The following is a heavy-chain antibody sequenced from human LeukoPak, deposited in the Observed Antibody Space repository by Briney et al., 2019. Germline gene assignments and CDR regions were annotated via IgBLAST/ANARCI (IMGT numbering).Heavy chain of an antibody. D-gene: IGHD1-26*01. CDR1: GYTFTSYG. J-gene: IGHJ4*02. V-gene: IGHV1-46*01. Sequence: GASVKVSCKASGYTFTSYGISWVRQAPGQGLEWMGIINPSGGSTSYAQKFQGRVTMTRDTSTSTVYMELSSLRSEDTAVYYCARDRSSRGSHDYWGQGTLVTVSS. CDR2: INPSGGST. CDR3: ARDRSSRGSHDY.